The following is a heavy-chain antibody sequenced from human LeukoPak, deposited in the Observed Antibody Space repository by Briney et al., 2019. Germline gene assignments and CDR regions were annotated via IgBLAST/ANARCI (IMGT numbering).Heavy chain of an antibody. J-gene: IGHJ4*02. V-gene: IGHV3-11*04. CDR2: ISSSGSTI. CDR1: GFTFSDYY. Sequence: GGSLRLSCVASGFTFSDYYMSWIRQAPGKGLEWVSYISSSGSTIYYADSLKGRFTISRDNAQNTLYLQMDSLRAEDTAVYYCARGFATRGKDSSVGFDHWGQGTLVTVSS. D-gene: IGHD6-13*01. CDR3: ARGFATRGKDSSVGFDH.